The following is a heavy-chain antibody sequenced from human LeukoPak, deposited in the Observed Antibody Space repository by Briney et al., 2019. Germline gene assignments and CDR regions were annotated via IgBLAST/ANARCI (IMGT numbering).Heavy chain of an antibody. Sequence: PGGSLRLSCAASGFTSSSYAMSWVRQAPGKGLEWVSAISGSGGSTYYADSVKGRFTISRDNSKNTLYLQMNSLRAEDTAVYYCAKVGLWLRGGYSYGYYDYWGQGTLVTVSS. V-gene: IGHV3-23*01. D-gene: IGHD5-18*01. CDR1: GFTSSSYA. CDR3: AKVGLWLRGGYSYGYYDY. CDR2: ISGSGGST. J-gene: IGHJ4*02.